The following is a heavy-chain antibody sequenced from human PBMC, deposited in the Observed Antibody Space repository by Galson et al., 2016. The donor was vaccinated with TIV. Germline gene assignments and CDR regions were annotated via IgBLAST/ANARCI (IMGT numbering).Heavy chain of an antibody. D-gene: IGHD2-2*03. CDR1: GFALRNYG. CDR3: ARVDKSYHMDV. CDR2: ISYDGGDI. V-gene: IGHV3-30*19. Sequence: SLRLSCATSGFALRNYGMHWVRQAPGKGLEWVAFISYDGGDISYADSVKGRFTISRDKSKNTLYLQMNSLRAEDTALYHCARVDKSYHMDVWGKGTTVTVSS. J-gene: IGHJ6*03.